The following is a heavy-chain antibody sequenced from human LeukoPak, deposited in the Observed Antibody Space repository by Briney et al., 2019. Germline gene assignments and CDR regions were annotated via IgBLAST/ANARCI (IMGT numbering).Heavy chain of an antibody. CDR1: GGSVSSGSYY. CDR2: IYYSGST. J-gene: IGHJ5*02. CDR3: ARAPGVLGYCSSTSCYAEGSGWFDP. V-gene: IGHV4-61*01. Sequence: SETLSLTCTVSGGSVSSGSYYWSWIRQPPGKGLEWIGYIYYSGSTNYNPSLKGRVTISVDTSKNQFSLKLSSVTAADTAEYYCARAPGVLGYCSSTSCYAEGSGWFDPWGQGTLVTVSS. D-gene: IGHD2-2*01.